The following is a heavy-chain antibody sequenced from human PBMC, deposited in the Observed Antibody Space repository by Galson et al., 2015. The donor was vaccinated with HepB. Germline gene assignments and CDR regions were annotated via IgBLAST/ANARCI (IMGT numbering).Heavy chain of an antibody. CDR2: MNPNSGNT. CDR3: ARDSYSSGWYWTTGFDP. V-gene: IGHV1-8*01. Sequence: SVKVSCKASGYTFTSYDINWVRQATGQGLEWMGWMNPNSGNTGYAQKFQGRVTMTRNTSISTAYMELSSLRSEDTAVYYCARDSYSSGWYWTTGFDPWGQGTLLPVSS. J-gene: IGHJ5*02. D-gene: IGHD6-19*01. CDR1: GYTFTSYD.